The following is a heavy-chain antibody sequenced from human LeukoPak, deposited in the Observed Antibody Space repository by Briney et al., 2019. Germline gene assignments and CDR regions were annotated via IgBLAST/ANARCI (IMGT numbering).Heavy chain of an antibody. D-gene: IGHD6-13*01. J-gene: IGHJ3*02. CDR2: ISYDGSNK. CDR3: AKGYSSSWYWGDDAFDI. CDR1: GFTFSSYG. Sequence: GGSLRLSCAASGFTFSSYGMHWVRQAPGKGLEWVAVISYDGSNKYYADSVKGRFTISRDNSKNTLYLQMNSLRAEDTAVYYCAKGYSSSWYWGDDAFDIWGQGTMVTVSS. V-gene: IGHV3-30*18.